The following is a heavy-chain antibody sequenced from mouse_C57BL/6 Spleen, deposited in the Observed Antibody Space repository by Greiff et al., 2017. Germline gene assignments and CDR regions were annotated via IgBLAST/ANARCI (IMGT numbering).Heavy chain of an antibody. Sequence: VQLQQSGPELVKPGDSVKISCKASGYSFTGYFMNWVMQSHGKSLEWIGRINPYNGDTFYNQKFKGKATLTVDKSSRTAHMELRSLTSEDSAVYYCARGGFYYDYEDWYFDVWGTGTTVTVSS. V-gene: IGHV1-20*01. J-gene: IGHJ1*03. CDR2: INPYNGDT. CDR1: GYSFTGYF. CDR3: ARGGFYYDYEDWYFDV. D-gene: IGHD2-4*01.